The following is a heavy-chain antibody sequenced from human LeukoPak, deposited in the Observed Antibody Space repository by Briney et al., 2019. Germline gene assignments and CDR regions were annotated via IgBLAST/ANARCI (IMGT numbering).Heavy chain of an antibody. Sequence: SVKGSCKASGGTFSSYAISWVRQAPGQGLEWMGRIIPILGIANYAQKFQGRVTITADKSTSTAYMELSSLRSEDTAVYYCARATTEGYCSSTSCYENGMDVWGQGTTVTVSS. CDR2: IIPILGIA. CDR1: GGTFSSYA. CDR3: ARATTEGYCSSTSCYENGMDV. V-gene: IGHV1-69*04. J-gene: IGHJ6*02. D-gene: IGHD2-2*01.